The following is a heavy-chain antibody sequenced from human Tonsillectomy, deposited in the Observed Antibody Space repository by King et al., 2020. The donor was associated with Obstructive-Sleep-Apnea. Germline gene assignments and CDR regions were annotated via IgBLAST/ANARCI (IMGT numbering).Heavy chain of an antibody. D-gene: IGHD2-8*01. Sequence: GPGGGGPAGTRSLACTVSGDSISSSSCYWGWIRPSPGKGLEWIGPIYYSRSPYANPSLKSRVTISVDTSQNQFSLRLSSVTAADTAVYYCTRVGAPALMVYAGCDYWGQGTPVTVSS. J-gene: IGHJ4*02. CDR1: GDSISSSSCY. CDR2: IYYSRSP. CDR3: TRVGAPALMVYAGCDY. V-gene: IGHV4-39*07.